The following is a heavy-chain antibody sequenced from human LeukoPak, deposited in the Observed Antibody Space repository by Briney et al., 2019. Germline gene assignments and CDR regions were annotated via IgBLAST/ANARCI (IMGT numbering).Heavy chain of an antibody. CDR3: ARGGQLLSGPFDY. CDR2: ISYDGSNK. V-gene: IGHV3-30*03. Sequence: GGSLRLSCAASGFTFSSYGMHWVRQAPGKGLEWVAVISYDGSNKYYADSVKGRFTISRDNSKNTLYLQMNSLRAEDTAVYYCARGGQLLSGPFDYWGQGTLVTVSS. J-gene: IGHJ4*02. D-gene: IGHD2-2*01. CDR1: GFTFSSYG.